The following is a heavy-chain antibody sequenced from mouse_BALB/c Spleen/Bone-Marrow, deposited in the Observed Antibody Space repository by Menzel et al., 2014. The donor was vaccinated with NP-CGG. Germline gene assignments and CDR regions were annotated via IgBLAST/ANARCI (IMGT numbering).Heavy chain of an antibody. J-gene: IGHJ3*01. CDR1: GFNIKDTY. Sequence: DVQLQQSAAELVKPGASVKLSCTASGFNIKDTYMHWVKQRPEQGLEWIGRIDPANGNTKYDPKFQGKATITADTSSNTAYLHLSCLTSEHPAVYYCASYYYGSSLFAYWGLGTLVTVSA. D-gene: IGHD1-1*01. CDR2: IDPANGNT. V-gene: IGHV14-3*02. CDR3: ASYYYGSSLFAY.